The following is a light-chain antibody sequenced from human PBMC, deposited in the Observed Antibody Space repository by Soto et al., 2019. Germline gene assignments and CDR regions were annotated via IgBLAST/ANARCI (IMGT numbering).Light chain of an antibody. CDR1: QGLASRY. Sequence: EIVLTQSPATLSLSPGERATLSCRASQGLASRYLAWYQQKPGQAPRLIIYGGSSRANGIPDRFSGSGSGTDLTLTISRLEPEASAAYDGQQFGGSPPRTFGPGTKVDIK. J-gene: IGKJ3*01. CDR3: QQFGGSPPRT. V-gene: IGKV3-20*01. CDR2: GGS.